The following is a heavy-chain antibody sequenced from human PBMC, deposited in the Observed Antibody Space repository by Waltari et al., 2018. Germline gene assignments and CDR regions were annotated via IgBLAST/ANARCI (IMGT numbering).Heavy chain of an antibody. V-gene: IGHV1-2*06. CDR2: INPQTGDT. D-gene: IGHD3-16*01. CDR1: GYTFTGYY. Sequence: QVQLVQSGAEVKKPGASVRVSCKASGYTFTGYYIHWVRQAPGQGLEWMGRINPQTGDTKFAQTFRVRVTMTRDTSISTAYMELSGLRSDDTAMYFCARREHFGDSLDYWGQGTLVAVSS. J-gene: IGHJ4*02. CDR3: ARREHFGDSLDY.